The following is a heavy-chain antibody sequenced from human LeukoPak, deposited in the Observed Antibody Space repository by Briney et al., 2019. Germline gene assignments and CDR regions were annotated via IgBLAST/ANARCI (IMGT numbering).Heavy chain of an antibody. V-gene: IGHV3-66*02. CDR2: IYSGGST. J-gene: IGHJ4*02. Sequence: GGSLRLSCAASGFTVSSNYMSWVRQAPGKGLEWVSVIYSGGSTYYADSVKGRFTISRDNSKNTLYLQMNSLRAEDTAVYYCARHSRGYYPHYFDYWGQGTLVTVSS. D-gene: IGHD3-22*01. CDR3: ARHSRGYYPHYFDY. CDR1: GFTVSSNY.